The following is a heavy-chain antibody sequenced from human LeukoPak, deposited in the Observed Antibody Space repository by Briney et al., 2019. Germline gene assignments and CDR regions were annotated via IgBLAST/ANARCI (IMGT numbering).Heavy chain of an antibody. CDR3: ARSERQTAGFDI. D-gene: IGHD2-21*02. Sequence: PSETLSLTCTVSGYSISSGYYWGWIRQPPGKGLEWIGSIYHSGSTYYNPSLKSRVTISVDTSKNQFSLKLSSVTAADTAVYSCARSERQTAGFDIWGQGTMVTVSS. CDR1: GYSISSGYY. V-gene: IGHV4-38-2*02. CDR2: IYHSGST. J-gene: IGHJ3*02.